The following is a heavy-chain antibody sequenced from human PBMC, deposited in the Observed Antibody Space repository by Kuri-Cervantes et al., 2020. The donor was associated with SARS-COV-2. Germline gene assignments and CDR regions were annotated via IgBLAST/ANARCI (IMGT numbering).Heavy chain of an antibody. CDR3: ARHSAFGELLYWFDP. V-gene: IGHV4-39*01. D-gene: IGHD3-10*01. CDR2: IYYSGST. J-gene: IGHJ5*02. CDR1: GGSISSSSYY. Sequence: SQTLSLTCAVSGGSISSSSYYWGWIRQPPGKGLEWIGSIYYSGSTYYNPSFKSRVTISVDTSKNQFSLKLSSVTAADTAVYYCARHSAFGELLYWFDPWGQGTLVTVSS.